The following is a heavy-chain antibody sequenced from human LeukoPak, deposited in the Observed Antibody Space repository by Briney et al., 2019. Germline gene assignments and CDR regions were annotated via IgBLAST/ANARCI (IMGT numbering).Heavy chain of an antibody. D-gene: IGHD4-17*01. CDR2: ISGSGGST. CDR3: AKHSHDFGDSRTGF. J-gene: IGHJ4*02. Sequence: PGGSLRLSCAASGFSFSRYAMSWVRQAPGKGLEWVSVISGSGGSTYYADSVKGRFTISRDNSKNTLFVQMKSLRAEDTAVYYCAKHSHDFGDSRTGFWGQGTLVTVSS. CDR1: GFSFSRYA. V-gene: IGHV3-23*01.